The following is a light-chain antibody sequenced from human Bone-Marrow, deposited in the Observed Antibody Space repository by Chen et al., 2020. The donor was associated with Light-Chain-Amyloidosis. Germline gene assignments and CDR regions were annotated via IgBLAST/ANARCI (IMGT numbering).Light chain of an antibody. CDR3: SSYTTSSTWV. Sequence: SALTQPASVSGSPGQSITISCTGTSSDIGNYKYVSWYPQHPGKAPKLMIYEVSNRPSGVSNRFSGSKSGNTASLTISGLQAEDEADYYCSSYTTSSTWVFGGGTKLTVL. J-gene: IGLJ3*02. CDR1: SSDIGNYKY. CDR2: EVS. V-gene: IGLV2-14*01.